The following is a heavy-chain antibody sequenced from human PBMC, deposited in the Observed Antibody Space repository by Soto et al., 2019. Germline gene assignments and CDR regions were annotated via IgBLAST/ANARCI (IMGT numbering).Heavy chain of an antibody. Sequence: QVLLVQSSAEVKKPGSSVKVSCKASGGTFTSTAFSWVRQAPGQGLEWMGGIVTVLGTPNYAQKFQARLTVTADASTTTVHMELSSLRSDETAVYYCASSAGLDHLMNYYGLNVWGQGTTVTVSS. CDR2: IVTVLGTP. J-gene: IGHJ6*02. V-gene: IGHV1-69*01. CDR1: GGTFTSTA. D-gene: IGHD6-13*01. CDR3: ASSAGLDHLMNYYGLNV.